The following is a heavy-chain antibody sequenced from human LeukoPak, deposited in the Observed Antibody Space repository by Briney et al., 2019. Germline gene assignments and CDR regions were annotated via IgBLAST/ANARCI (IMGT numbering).Heavy chain of an antibody. D-gene: IGHD3-9*01. CDR1: GFTLSSYS. V-gene: IGHV3-21*01. Sequence: PGGSLRLSCAASGFTLSSYSMNWVRQAPGEGLEWVSSISSSSSYIYYADSVKGRFTISRDNAKNSLYLQMNSLRAEDTAVYYCARDQTYYDILTGYYTSGIFDYWGQGTLVTVSS. CDR2: ISSSSSYI. CDR3: ARDQTYYDILTGYYTSGIFDY. J-gene: IGHJ4*02.